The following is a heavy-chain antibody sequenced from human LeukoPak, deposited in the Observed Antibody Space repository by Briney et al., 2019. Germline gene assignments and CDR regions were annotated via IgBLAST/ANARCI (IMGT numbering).Heavy chain of an antibody. D-gene: IGHD3-10*01. J-gene: IGHJ4*02. CDR1: GFTFSSYA. CDR3: AKAGTEDVLLWFGELLLPHFDY. CDR2: ISGSGGST. Sequence: QTGGSLRLSCAASGFTFSSYAMSWVRQAPGKGLEWVSAISGSGGSTYYADSVKGRFTISRDNSKNTLYLQMNSLRAEDTAVYYCAKAGTEDVLLWFGELLLPHFDYWGQGTLVTVSS. V-gene: IGHV3-23*01.